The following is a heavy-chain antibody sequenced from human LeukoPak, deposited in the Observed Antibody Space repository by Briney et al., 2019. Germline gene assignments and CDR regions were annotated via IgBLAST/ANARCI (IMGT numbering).Heavy chain of an antibody. Sequence: SETLSLTCAVYGGSFSGYYWSWIRQPPGKGLEWIGEINHSGSTNYNPSLKSRATISVDTSKNQFSLKLSSVTAADTAVYYCARHARINDPFFDYWGQGTLVTVSS. J-gene: IGHJ4*02. CDR1: GGSFSGYY. D-gene: IGHD1-1*01. CDR2: INHSGST. CDR3: ARHARINDPFFDY. V-gene: IGHV4-34*01.